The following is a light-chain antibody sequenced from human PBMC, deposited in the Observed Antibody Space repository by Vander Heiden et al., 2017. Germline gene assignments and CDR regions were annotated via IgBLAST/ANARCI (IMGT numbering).Light chain of an antibody. CDR3: QRDDSYPLT. J-gene: IGKJ4*01. V-gene: IGKV1-8*01. CDR2: AAS. Sequence: AIRMTQSPSSFSASTGDRVTITCRASQGISSYLAWYQQKPGKAPKLLIYAASTLQSGVPSRFSGSGSGTDFTLTISCLHSEDFATYYCQRDDSYPLTFGGGTKLEIK. CDR1: QGISSY.